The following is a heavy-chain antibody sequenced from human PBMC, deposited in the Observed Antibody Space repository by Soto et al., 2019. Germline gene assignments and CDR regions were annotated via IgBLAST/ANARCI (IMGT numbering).Heavy chain of an antibody. CDR2: IYYSGRT. Sequence: SETLSLTCKVSGGSISSSSYYWSWIRQPPGNGGEWIGVIYYSGRTYYNPSLKSHVTISVHTSNNQFSLKLTSVTAADTAVYYCARHRASGSHPIILEYYYGMDVWGQVTTVTVSS. CDR1: GGSISSSSYY. CDR3: ARHRASGSHPIILEYYYGMDV. J-gene: IGHJ6*02. D-gene: IGHD1-26*01. V-gene: IGHV4-39*01.